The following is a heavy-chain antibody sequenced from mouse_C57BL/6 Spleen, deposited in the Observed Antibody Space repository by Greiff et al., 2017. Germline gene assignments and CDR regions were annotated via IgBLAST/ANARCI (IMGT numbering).Heavy chain of an antibody. V-gene: IGHV14-1*01. J-gene: IGHJ1*03. CDR1: GFNIKDYY. CDR3: TTTSDGPHWYFDV. Sequence: EVQLQQSWAELVRPGASVKLSCTASGFNIKDYYMHWVKQRPEQGLEWIGRIDPEDGDTEYAPKFQGKATMTADTSSNTAYLHLSSLTSEDTAVYYCTTTSDGPHWYFDVWGTGTTVTVSS. CDR2: IDPEDGDT. D-gene: IGHD2-3*01.